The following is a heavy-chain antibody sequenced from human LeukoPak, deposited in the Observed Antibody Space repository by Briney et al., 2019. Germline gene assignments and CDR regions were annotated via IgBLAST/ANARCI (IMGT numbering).Heavy chain of an antibody. CDR3: AREGGENVLRFLENNWFDP. D-gene: IGHD3-3*01. J-gene: IGHJ5*02. Sequence: GGSLRLSCSASAFTFSNYAMSWVRQAPGKGLEWVSTISGSGDSIYYADSVKGRFTISRDNSKNTLYLQMNSLRAEDTAVYYCAREGGENVLRFLENNWFDPWGQGTLVTVSS. CDR2: ISGSGDSI. CDR1: AFTFSNYA. V-gene: IGHV3-23*01.